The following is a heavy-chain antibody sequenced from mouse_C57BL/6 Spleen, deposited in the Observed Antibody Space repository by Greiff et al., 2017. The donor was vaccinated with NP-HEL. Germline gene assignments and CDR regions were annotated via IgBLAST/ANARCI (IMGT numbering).Heavy chain of an antibody. CDR1: GYAFSSYW. CDR3: ALTTVVFDY. Sequence: QVQLQQSGAELVKPGASVKISCKASGYAFSSYWMNRVKQRPGKGPEWIGQIYPGDGDTNYNGKFKGKATLTADKSSSTAYMQLSSLTSEDSAVYFCALTTVVFDYWGQGTTLTVSS. CDR2: IYPGDGDT. V-gene: IGHV1-80*01. D-gene: IGHD1-1*01. J-gene: IGHJ2*01.